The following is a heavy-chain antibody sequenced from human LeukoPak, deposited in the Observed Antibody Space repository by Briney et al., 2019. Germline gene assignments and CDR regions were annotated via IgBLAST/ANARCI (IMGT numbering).Heavy chain of an antibody. Sequence: GASVEVSCKASGYTFTHYGISWVRQAPGQGPEWMGWITGNNGNTNYAQKFQGRVTMTTDPSTSTAYMELRSLRYDDTAVYYCARGSDYGSKPSQPMNWGQGTMVTVSS. V-gene: IGHV1-18*01. J-gene: IGHJ3*01. CDR1: GYTFTHYG. D-gene: IGHD4-23*01. CDR2: ITGNNGNT. CDR3: ARGSDYGSKPSQPMN.